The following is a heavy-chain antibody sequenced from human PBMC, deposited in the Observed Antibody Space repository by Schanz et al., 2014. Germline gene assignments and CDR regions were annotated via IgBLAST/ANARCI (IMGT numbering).Heavy chain of an antibody. D-gene: IGHD6-19*01. J-gene: IGHJ6*03. CDR2: INPNSGDT. CDR1: GYTTFTDYY. Sequence: QVQLVQSGAEVKKPGASVKVSCKASGYTTFTDYYIHWVRQAPGQGLEWMGWINPNSGDTNYAQKLQGRVTMTTDTSTSTAYMELSSLRSEDTAVYYCARLGTGMAVAGSVIDSYYYYMDVWGEGTTVTVSS. V-gene: IGHV1-2*02. CDR3: ARLGTGMAVAGSVIDSYYYYMDV.